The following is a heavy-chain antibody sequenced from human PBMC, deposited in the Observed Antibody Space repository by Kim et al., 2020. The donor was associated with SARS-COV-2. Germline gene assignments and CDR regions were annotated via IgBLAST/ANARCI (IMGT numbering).Heavy chain of an antibody. CDR3: ARARWGDYGDYEDY. CDR2: IYSSGST. J-gene: IGHJ4*01. V-gene: IGHV4-30-4*01. D-gene: IGHD4-17*01. Sequence: SETLSLTCTVSGGSISSGDYYWSWIRQPPGKGLEWIGYIYSSGSTYYNPSLKSRVTISADTSKNQFSLKVTFMTASDTAVYYCARARWGDYGDYEDYWG. CDR1: GGSISSGDYY.